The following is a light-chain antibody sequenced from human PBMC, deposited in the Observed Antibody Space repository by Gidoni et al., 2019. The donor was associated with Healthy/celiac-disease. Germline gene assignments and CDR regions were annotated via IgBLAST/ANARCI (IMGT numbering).Light chain of an antibody. CDR3: QQYYSTPRT. CDR2: WAS. V-gene: IGKV4-1*01. Sequence: DIVMTQSPDSLAVSLGETATINCKASKSVLYSSDNKNCLAWYQQKPGQPPKLLIYWASTRESGVPERFSGSGSGTDFTLTISSLQAEDVAVYYCQQYYSTPRTFGQGTKVEIK. CDR1: KSVLYSSDNKNC. J-gene: IGKJ1*01.